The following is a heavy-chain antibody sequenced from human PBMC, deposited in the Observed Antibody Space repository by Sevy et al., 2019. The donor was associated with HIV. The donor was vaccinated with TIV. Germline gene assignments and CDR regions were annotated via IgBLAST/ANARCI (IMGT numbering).Heavy chain of an antibody. CDR1: GGSISSSSYY. Sequence: SETLSLTCTVSGGSISSSSYYWGWIRQPPGKGLEWIGSIYYSGSTYYNPSLKSRVTISVDTSKNQFSLKLSYVTAADTAVYYCASEIVDYYDSSGTNGFDIWGQGTMVTVSS. CDR2: IYYSGST. D-gene: IGHD3-22*01. V-gene: IGHV4-39*01. J-gene: IGHJ3*02. CDR3: ASEIVDYYDSSGTNGFDI.